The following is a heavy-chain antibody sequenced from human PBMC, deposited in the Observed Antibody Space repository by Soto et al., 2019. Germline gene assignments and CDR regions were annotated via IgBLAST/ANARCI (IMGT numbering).Heavy chain of an antibody. V-gene: IGHV3-23*01. J-gene: IGHJ6*02. Sequence: GGSLRLSCAASGFTFSSYAMGWVRQAPGKGLEWVSAISGSGGSTYYADSVKGRFTISRDNSKNTLYLQMNSLRAEDTAVYYCAKAIVWEAYYYGMDVWGQGTTVTVSS. CDR3: AKAIVWEAYYYGMDV. CDR1: GFTFSSYA. CDR2: ISGSGGST. D-gene: IGHD1-26*01.